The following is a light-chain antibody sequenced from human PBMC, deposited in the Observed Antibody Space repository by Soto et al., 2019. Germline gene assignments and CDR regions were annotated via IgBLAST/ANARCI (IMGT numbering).Light chain of an antibody. CDR1: SSDVGGYNY. CDR3: RSYTSSSTLGV. CDR2: DVS. J-gene: IGLJ2*01. V-gene: IGLV2-14*01. Sequence: QSALTQPASVSGSPGQSITISCTGTSSDVGGYNYVSWYQQHPGKSPKLMIYDVSNRPSVVSNRFSGSNSGNTASLTISGLRAADEADYYCRSYTSSSTLGVFGGGTKVTVL.